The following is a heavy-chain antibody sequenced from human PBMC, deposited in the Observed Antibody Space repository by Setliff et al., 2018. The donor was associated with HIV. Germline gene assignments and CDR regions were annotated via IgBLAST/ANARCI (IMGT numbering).Heavy chain of an antibody. D-gene: IGHD3-22*01. CDR3: ARGAPTMLIVVVNLDY. J-gene: IGHJ4*02. Sequence: GGSLRLSCAASGFTFSSYSMNWVRQAPGKGLEWVSSISSSSSYIYYADSVKGRFTISRDNAKNSLYLQMDSLRAEDTAVYYCARGAPTMLIVVVNLDYLGQGTLVTAPQ. V-gene: IGHV3-21*01. CDR2: ISSSSSYI. CDR1: GFTFSSYS.